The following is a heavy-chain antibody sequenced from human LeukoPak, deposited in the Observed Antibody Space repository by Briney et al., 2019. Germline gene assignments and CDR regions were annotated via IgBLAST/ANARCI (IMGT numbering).Heavy chain of an antibody. D-gene: IGHD3-9*01. CDR3: ARGVYDILTGHTNSYYYYYMDV. CDR1: GYTFTSYY. J-gene: IGHJ6*03. CDR2: INPSGGST. Sequence: ASVKVSCKASGYTFTSYYMHWVRQAPGQGLEWMGIINPSGGSTSYAQKFQGRVTMTRDMSTSTVYMELSSLRSEDTAVYYCARGVYDILTGHTNSYYYYYMDVWGKGTTVTISS. V-gene: IGHV1-46*01.